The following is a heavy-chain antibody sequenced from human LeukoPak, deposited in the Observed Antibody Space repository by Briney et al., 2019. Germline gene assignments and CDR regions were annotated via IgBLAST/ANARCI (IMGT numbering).Heavy chain of an antibody. CDR3: ARTPLDFRSGYYGNYFDY. Sequence: SETLSLTCAVYGGSFSGYYWSWIRQPPGKGLEWIGEINHSGSTNYNPSLKSRVTISVDTSKNQFSLKLSSVTAADTAVYYCARTPLDFRSGYYGNYFDYWGQGTLVTVSS. CDR2: INHSGST. J-gene: IGHJ4*02. CDR1: GGSFSGYY. V-gene: IGHV4-34*01. D-gene: IGHD3-3*01.